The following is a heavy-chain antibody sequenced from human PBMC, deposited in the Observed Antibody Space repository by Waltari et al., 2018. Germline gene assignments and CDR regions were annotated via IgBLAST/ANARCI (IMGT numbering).Heavy chain of an antibody. D-gene: IGHD2-8*01. CDR2: IYYSGST. Sequence: QLQLQESGPGLVKPSETLSLTCTVSGGSISSSSYYWGWIRQPPGKGLEWIGSIYYSGSTYYNPSLKSRVTISVDTSKNQFSLKLSSVTAADTAVYYCARNYCTNGVCYLGYSSGWYYFDYWGQGTLVTVSS. CDR3: ARNYCTNGVCYLGYSSGWYYFDY. CDR1: GGSISSSSYY. J-gene: IGHJ4*02. V-gene: IGHV4-39*01.